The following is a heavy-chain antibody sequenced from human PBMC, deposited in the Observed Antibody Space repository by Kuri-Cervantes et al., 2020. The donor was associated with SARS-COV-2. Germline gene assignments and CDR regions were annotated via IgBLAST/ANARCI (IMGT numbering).Heavy chain of an antibody. CDR3: AQDVSQLGRACRY. V-gene: IGHV3-23*01. CDR2: ISGSGGST. J-gene: IGHJ4*02. CDR1: GFTFSSYA. D-gene: IGHD6-6*01. Sequence: LSLTCAASGFTFSSYAMSWVRQAPGKGLEWVSAISGSGGSTYYADSVKGRFTISRDNSQNTVYLQMNSLRGEDTALYYCAQDVSQLGRACRYWGQGTLVTVSS.